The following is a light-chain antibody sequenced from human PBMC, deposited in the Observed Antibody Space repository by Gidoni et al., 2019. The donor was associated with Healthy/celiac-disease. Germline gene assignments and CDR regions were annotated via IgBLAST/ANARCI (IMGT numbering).Light chain of an antibody. CDR2: WAS. J-gene: IGKJ2*01. Sequence: DIVMTQSPDSLAVSLGERATINCKSSQSVLYSSNNKNYLAWYQQKPGQPPKLLIYWASTRESGVPDRFSGSGSGTDFTLTISSLQAEDVAVYYCQQYWTFGQGTKLEIK. CDR3: QQYWT. CDR1: QSVLYSSNNKNY. V-gene: IGKV4-1*01.